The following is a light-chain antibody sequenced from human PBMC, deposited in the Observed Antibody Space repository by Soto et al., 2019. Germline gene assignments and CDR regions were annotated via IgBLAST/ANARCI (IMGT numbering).Light chain of an antibody. Sequence: QSALTQPPSASGSPGQSVTISCTGTSSDFGGYNYVSWYQQHPGKAPKLMIYEVSKRPSGVPDRFSGFKSGNTASLTVSGLHAEDEADYYCSSYAGSNSVVFGGGTKLTVL. J-gene: IGLJ2*01. CDR2: EVS. V-gene: IGLV2-8*01. CDR1: SSDFGGYNY. CDR3: SSYAGSNSVV.